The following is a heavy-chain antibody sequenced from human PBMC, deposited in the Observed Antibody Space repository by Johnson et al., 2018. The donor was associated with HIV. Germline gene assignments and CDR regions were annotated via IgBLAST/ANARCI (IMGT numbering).Heavy chain of an antibody. CDR1: GFTFSSYG. D-gene: IGHD6-6*01. CDR3: AGKTRVFEDAFDI. J-gene: IGHJ3*02. Sequence: QVQLVESGGGLVQPGRSLRLSCAASGFTFSSYGMHWVRQAPGKGLEWVAVIWHDGSDKYYADSVKGRFTISRDNSKNTLYLQMNSLRAEDTAVYYCAGKTRVFEDAFDIWGQGTMVTVSS. CDR2: IWHDGSDK. V-gene: IGHV3-33*01.